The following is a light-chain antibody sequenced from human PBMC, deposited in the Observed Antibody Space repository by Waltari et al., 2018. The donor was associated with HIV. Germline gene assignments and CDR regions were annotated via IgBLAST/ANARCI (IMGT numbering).Light chain of an antibody. CDR1: QSLSR. Sequence: VVLTQSPGALSLSPGETATLSCRARQSLSRLAWYQHKPGQAPRLVIYDTSIRATGIPDRFSGDGSRTDFTLTISRLEPEDFAVYYCQQYNSSPLTFGGGTKVEIK. CDR2: DTS. J-gene: IGKJ4*01. V-gene: IGKV3-20*01. CDR3: QQYNSSPLT.